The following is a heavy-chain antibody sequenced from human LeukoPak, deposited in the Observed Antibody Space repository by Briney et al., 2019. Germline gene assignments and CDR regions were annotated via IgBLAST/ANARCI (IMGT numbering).Heavy chain of an antibody. Sequence: SVKVSCKASGGTFSSYAISWVRQAPGQGLEWMGRIIPIFGTANYAQKFQGRVTITTDESTSTAYTELSSLRSEDTAVYYCVRDFFKRSITSWGQGTLVTVSS. CDR1: GGTFSSYA. D-gene: IGHD5-12*01. CDR2: IIPIFGTA. CDR3: VRDFFKRSITS. J-gene: IGHJ5*02. V-gene: IGHV1-69*05.